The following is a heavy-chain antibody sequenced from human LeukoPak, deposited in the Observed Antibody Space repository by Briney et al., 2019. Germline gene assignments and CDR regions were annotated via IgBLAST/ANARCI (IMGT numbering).Heavy chain of an antibody. V-gene: IGHV4-59*12. CDR2: IYYSGST. Sequence: PSETLSLTCTVSGGSISSYYWSWIRQPPGKGLEWIGYIYYSGSTNYNPSLKSRVTISVDTSKNQFSLKLSSVTAADTAVYYCARPQGYCSSTSCYGAFDIWGQGTMVTVSS. CDR1: GGSISSYY. CDR3: ARPQGYCSSTSCYGAFDI. J-gene: IGHJ3*02. D-gene: IGHD2-2*01.